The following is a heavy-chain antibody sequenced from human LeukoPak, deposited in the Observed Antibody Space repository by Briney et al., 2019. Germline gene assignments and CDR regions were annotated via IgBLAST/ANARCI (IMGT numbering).Heavy chain of an antibody. CDR2: MNEYGSEI. V-gene: IGHV3-7*01. J-gene: IGHJ6*04. CDR3: AELGITMIGGV. D-gene: IGHD3-10*02. CDR1: GFTFSSYG. Sequence: GGSLRLSCAASGFTFSSYGMHWVRQAPGKGLEWVAKMNEYGSEIFYVDSVKGRFTISRDNAKNSLYLQMNSLRAEDTAVYYCAELGITMIGGVWGKGTTVTISS.